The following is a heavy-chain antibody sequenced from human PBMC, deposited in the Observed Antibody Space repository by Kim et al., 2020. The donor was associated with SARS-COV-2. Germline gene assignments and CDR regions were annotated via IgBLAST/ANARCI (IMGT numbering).Heavy chain of an antibody. CDR1: GYTFTGYY. J-gene: IGHJ4*02. Sequence: ASVKVSCKASGYTFTGYYMHWVRQAPGQGLEWMGRINPNSGGTNYAQKFQGRVTMTRDTSISTAYMELSRLRSDDTAVYYCARVRAPYYASSGYYDGVDYWGQGTLVTVSS. CDR2: INPNSGGT. CDR3: ARVRAPYYASSGYYDGVDY. D-gene: IGHD3-22*01. V-gene: IGHV1-2*06.